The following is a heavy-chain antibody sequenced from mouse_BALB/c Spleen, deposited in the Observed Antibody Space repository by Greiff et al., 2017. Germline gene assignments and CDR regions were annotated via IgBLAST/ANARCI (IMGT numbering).Heavy chain of an antibody. CDR1: GYTFTSYW. CDR3: ARRDYGNNDY. Sequence: VKLQESGAELAKPGASVKISCKASGYTFTSYWMHWVKQRPGQGLEWIGYINPSTGYTEYNQKFKDKATMTADKSSSTAYMQLSSLTSADSAVYYCARRDYGNNDYWGQGTTLTVSS. D-gene: IGHD2-1*01. J-gene: IGHJ2*01. CDR2: INPSTGYT. V-gene: IGHV1-7*01.